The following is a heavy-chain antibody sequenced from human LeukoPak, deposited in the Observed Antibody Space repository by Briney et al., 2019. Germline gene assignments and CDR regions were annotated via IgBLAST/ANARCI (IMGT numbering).Heavy chain of an antibody. CDR1: GGSFSGAY. Sequence: KPSETLSLTCAVYGGSFSGAYWSWIRQPPGKGLEWIGEINHSGSTNYNPSLKSRVTISVDTSKNQFSLKLSSVTAADTAVYYCARGSWIQLWLRDYYYYMDVWGKGTTVTVSS. CDR2: INHSGST. CDR3: ARGSWIQLWLRDYYYYMDV. V-gene: IGHV4-34*01. D-gene: IGHD5-18*01. J-gene: IGHJ6*03.